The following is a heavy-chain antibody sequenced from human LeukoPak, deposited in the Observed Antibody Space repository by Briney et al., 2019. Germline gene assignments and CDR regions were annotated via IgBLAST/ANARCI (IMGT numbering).Heavy chain of an antibody. CDR1: GYTFTSYY. D-gene: IGHD5-18*01. J-gene: IGHJ5*02. CDR2: INPSGGST. CDR3: AGGRVDTALYHNWFDP. V-gene: IGHV1-46*01. Sequence: ASVKVSCKASGYTFTSYYMHWVRQAPGQGPEWMGIINPSGGSTSYAQKFQGRVTMTRDTSTSTVYMELSSLRSEDTAVYYCAGGRVDTALYHNWFDPWGQGTLVTVSS.